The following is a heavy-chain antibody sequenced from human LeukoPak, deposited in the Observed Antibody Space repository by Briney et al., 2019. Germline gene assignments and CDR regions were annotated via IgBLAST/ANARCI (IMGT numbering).Heavy chain of an antibody. CDR2: IYSGGST. V-gene: IGHV3-53*01. J-gene: IGHJ4*02. CDR1: GFTVSSNY. Sequence: GGSLRLSCAASGFTVSSNYMSWVRQAPGKGLEWVSVIYSGGSTYYADSVKGRFTISRDNSKSTLYIQMNSLRAEDTAVYFCAREKGRGVISPYYDCWGQGTLVTVSS. CDR3: AREKGRGVISPYYDC. D-gene: IGHD3-10*01.